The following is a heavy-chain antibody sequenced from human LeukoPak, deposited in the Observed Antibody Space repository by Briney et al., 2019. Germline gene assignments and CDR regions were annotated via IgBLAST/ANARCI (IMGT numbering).Heavy chain of an antibody. D-gene: IGHD2-2*01. V-gene: IGHV1-2*06. CDR1: GYTFTGYY. CDR2: VNPNNGVP. J-gene: IGHJ5*02. Sequence: ASVKVSCKASGYTFTGYYMHWVRQAPGQGLEWMGRVNPNNGVPNYAQKFQGRVTMTRDTAISTFYMELSSLRSDDTAVYFCAREVGYSSSYYGRFDPWGQGTLVIVSS. CDR3: AREVGYSSSYYGRFDP.